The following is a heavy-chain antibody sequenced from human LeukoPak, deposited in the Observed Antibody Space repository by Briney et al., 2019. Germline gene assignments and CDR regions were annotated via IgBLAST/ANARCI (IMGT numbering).Heavy chain of an antibody. D-gene: IGHD1-26*01. CDR3: ARGGSWNDFDY. J-gene: IGHJ4*02. Sequence: PGGSLRLSCAASELTVSSNYMSWVRQAPGKGLEWVSVIYSGDTTYYADSVKGRFTISRDNSKNTLYLQMSSLRAEDTAVYYCARGGSWNDFDYWGQGTLVTVSS. CDR1: ELTVSSNY. CDR2: IYSGDTT. V-gene: IGHV3-53*01.